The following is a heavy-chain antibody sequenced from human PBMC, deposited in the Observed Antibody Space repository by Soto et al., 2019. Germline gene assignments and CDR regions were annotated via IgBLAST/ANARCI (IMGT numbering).Heavy chain of an antibody. D-gene: IGHD4-4*01. V-gene: IGHV4-34*01. CDR1: GGFVSSGNYY. CDR2: MSHSGGT. CDR3: ARVERGTTTTVVDAFDI. J-gene: IGHJ3*02. Sequence: QVQLQQWGAGLLKPSETLSLTCAVYGGFVSSGNYYWSWIRQPPGKGLEWIGEMSHSGGTHFNPSLKSRVTISVDTSKNPFSLKMTSVTAADTALYYCARVERGTTTTVVDAFDIWGPGTMVTVSS.